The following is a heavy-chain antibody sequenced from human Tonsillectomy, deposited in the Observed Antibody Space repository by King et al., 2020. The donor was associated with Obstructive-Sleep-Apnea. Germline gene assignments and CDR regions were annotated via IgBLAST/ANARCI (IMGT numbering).Heavy chain of an antibody. D-gene: IGHD3-10*01. CDR2: ISAYNGNT. Sequence: QVQLVESGAEVKKPGASVKVSCKASGYTFTSYGISWVRQAPGQGLEWMGWISAYNGNTNYAQKLQGRVTMTTDTSTSTAYMELRSLRSDDTAVYYCARAPDLAMVRGVSMGKNDYWGQGTLVTVSS. CDR1: GYTFTSYG. V-gene: IGHV1-18*01. J-gene: IGHJ4*02. CDR3: ARAPDLAMVRGVSMGKNDY.